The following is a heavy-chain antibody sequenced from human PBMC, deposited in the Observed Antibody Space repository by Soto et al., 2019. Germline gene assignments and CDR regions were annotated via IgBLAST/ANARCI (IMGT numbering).Heavy chain of an antibody. CDR1: GGSISTYY. Sequence: SETLSLTCTVSGGSISTYYWSWIRQPPGKGLEWIGHIYYGGSTNYNPSLKSRVTISVDTSKNQFSLNLSSVTAADTAVYYCARDLVVGGNYYYGMDVWGQGTTVTVSS. CDR2: IYYGGST. D-gene: IGHD2-15*01. V-gene: IGHV4-59*01. CDR3: ARDLVVGGNYYYGMDV. J-gene: IGHJ6*02.